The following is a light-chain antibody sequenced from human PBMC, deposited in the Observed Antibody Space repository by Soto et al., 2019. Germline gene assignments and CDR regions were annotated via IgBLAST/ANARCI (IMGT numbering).Light chain of an antibody. CDR2: GAS. V-gene: IGKV3-15*01. CDR1: QSVSRN. J-gene: IGKJ2*01. CDR3: QQYNNWPPNT. Sequence: ETVMTQSPATLSVSPGERATLSCRASQSVSRNLAWYQQKPGQAPRLLIYGASTRATGIPARFSGSGSGTEFTLTISSLLSEDFGVYYCQQYNNWPPNTFGQGTKLEIK.